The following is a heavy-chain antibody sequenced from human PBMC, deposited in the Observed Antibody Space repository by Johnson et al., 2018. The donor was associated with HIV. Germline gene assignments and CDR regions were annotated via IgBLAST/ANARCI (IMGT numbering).Heavy chain of an antibody. J-gene: IGHJ3*01. CDR2: ISYDGTNK. D-gene: IGHD3-10*01. V-gene: IGHV3-30*18. Sequence: QVQLVESGGGVVRPGGSLRLSCAASEFSFSTYALHWVRQAPGEGLEWVAVISYDGTNKYYADSVKGRFTLSRDNSKNTLDLQMNSLTIEDTAVFYCAKTRMGGILDAFDLWGQGTMVIVS. CDR1: EFSFSTYA. CDR3: AKTRMGGILDAFDL.